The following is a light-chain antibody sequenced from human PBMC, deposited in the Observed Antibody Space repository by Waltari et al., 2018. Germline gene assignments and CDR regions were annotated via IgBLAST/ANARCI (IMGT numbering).Light chain of an antibody. J-gene: IGKJ3*01. CDR1: QSISSY. CDR2: AAS. CDR3: QQSYTTLFT. Sequence: DIQMTQSPSSLSASVGDRVTITCRASQSISSYLNWYQQKPGKSPKLLIFAASSLQSGVPSRFSGSGSGTHFTLTISSLQPEDFATYICQQSYTTLFTFGPGTKVDIK. V-gene: IGKV1-39*01.